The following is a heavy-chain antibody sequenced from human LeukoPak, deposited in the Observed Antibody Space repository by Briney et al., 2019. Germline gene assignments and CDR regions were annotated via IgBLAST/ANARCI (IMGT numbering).Heavy chain of an antibody. V-gene: IGHV3-21*01. D-gene: IGHD6-6*01. CDR1: GFTFSSYA. Sequence: GGSLRLSCAASGFTFSSYAMSWVRQAPGKGLEWVSSISSSSSYIYYADSVKGRFTISRDNAKNSLYLQMNSLRAEDTAVYYCARSSPDYYYYYMDVWGKGTTVTVSS. J-gene: IGHJ6*03. CDR2: ISSSSSYI. CDR3: ARSSPDYYYYYMDV.